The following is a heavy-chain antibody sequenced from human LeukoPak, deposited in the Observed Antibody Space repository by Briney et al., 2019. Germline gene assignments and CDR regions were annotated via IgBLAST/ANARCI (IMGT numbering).Heavy chain of an antibody. CDR1: GGSVSGYY. CDR2: INHSGST. V-gene: IGHV4-34*01. J-gene: IGHJ6*02. Sequence: SETLSLTCVVSGGSVSGYYWGWIRQPPGKGLEWIGEINHSGSTTYNRSLKSRVTISLDTSKNQFSLKLSSVTAADTAVYYCARTLDSRRYIVRRPYSMDVWGQGTTVTVSS. D-gene: IGHD3-22*01. CDR3: ARTLDSRRYIVRRPYSMDV.